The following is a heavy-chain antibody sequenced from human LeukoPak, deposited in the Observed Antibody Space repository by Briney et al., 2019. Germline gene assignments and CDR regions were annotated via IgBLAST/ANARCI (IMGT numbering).Heavy chain of an antibody. CDR3: ARADSLSTTVTTGY. CDR1: GFTFSSYS. V-gene: IGHV3-48*04. Sequence: GGSLRLSCAASGFTFSSYSMNWVRQAPGKGLEGVSYISSSSSTIYYADSVKGRFTISRDNAKNSLYLQMNSLRAEDTAVYYCARADSLSTTVTTGYWGQGTLVTVSS. D-gene: IGHD4-17*01. J-gene: IGHJ4*02. CDR2: ISSSSSTI.